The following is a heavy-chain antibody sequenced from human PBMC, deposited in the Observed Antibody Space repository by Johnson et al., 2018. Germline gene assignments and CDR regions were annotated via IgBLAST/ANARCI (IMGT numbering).Heavy chain of an antibody. CDR1: GFTFSNYW. Sequence: VQLVQSGGGLVQPGGSLRLSCAASGFTFSNYWMSWVRQAPGKGLEWVANIKQDGSEKYCVDSVKGRFTISRDNAKNSLYLQIDSLRAEDTAVYYCARRRGVFGVRYYGMDVWGQGTTVTVSS. V-gene: IGHV3-7*01. CDR3: ARRRGVFGVRYYGMDV. CDR2: IKQDGSEK. D-gene: IGHD3-3*01. J-gene: IGHJ6*02.